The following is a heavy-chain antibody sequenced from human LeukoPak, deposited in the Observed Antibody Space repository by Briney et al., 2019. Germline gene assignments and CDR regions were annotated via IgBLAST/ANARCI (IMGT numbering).Heavy chain of an antibody. V-gene: IGHV4-34*01. J-gene: IGHJ4*02. CDR1: GGSFSGYY. Sequence: SETLSLTCAVYGGSFSGYYWSWIRQPPGKGLEWIGSIYYSGSTYYNPSLKSRVTISVDTSKNQFSLKLSSVTAADTAVYYCARVVVVGTTAYFDYWGQGTLVTVSS. D-gene: IGHD1-26*01. CDR2: IYYSGST. CDR3: ARVVVVGTTAYFDY.